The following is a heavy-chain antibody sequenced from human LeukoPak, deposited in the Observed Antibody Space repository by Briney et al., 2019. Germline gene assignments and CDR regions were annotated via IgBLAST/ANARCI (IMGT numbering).Heavy chain of an antibody. CDR3: AKGTVTREGVWYYYYMDV. V-gene: IGHV3-30*18. Sequence: PGGSLRLSCAASRFTFSNYVMHWVRQAPGKGLEWVAVISYDGSNKYYADSVKGRFTISRDNSKNTLYLQMNSLRAEDTAVYYCAKGTVTREGVWYYYYMDVWGKGTTVTVSS. D-gene: IGHD4-11*01. CDR2: ISYDGSNK. CDR1: RFTFSNYV. J-gene: IGHJ6*03.